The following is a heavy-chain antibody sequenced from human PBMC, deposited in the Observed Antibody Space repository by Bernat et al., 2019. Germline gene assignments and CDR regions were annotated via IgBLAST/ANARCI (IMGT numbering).Heavy chain of an antibody. Sequence: VQLVESGGGVVQPGRSLRLSCAASGFTFSSYAMSWVRQAPGKGLEWVSAISGSGGSTYYADSVKGRLTISRDNSKNTLYLQMNSLRAEDTAVYYCAKWDMYYYDSSGYSLFDYWGQGTLVTVSS. V-gene: IGHV3-23*04. CDR3: AKWDMYYYDSSGYSLFDY. CDR2: ISGSGGST. CDR1: GFTFSSYA. J-gene: IGHJ4*02. D-gene: IGHD3-22*01.